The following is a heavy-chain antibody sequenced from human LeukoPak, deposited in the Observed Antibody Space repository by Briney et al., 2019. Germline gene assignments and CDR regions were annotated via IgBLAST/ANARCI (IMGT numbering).Heavy chain of an antibody. J-gene: IGHJ4*02. CDR1: GFTFSSNA. Sequence: PGGSLRLSCAASGFTFSSNAMSWVRQAPGKGLEWVSAISAGGVSTYYADSVKGRFTISRDNSKNTLYLQMNSLRAEDTAVYYCAKPHMSSGTYYFDYWGQGTLVTVSS. CDR2: ISAGGVST. D-gene: IGHD1-26*01. V-gene: IGHV3-23*01. CDR3: AKPHMSSGTYYFDY.